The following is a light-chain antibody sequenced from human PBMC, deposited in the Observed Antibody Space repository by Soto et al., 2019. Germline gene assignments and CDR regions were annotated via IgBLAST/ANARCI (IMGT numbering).Light chain of an antibody. V-gene: IGKV1-33*01. Sequence: DIQMTQSPSSLSASVGDRVTITCQASQDISNYLNWYQQKPGKAPKLLIYDASNLETGVPSRFSGSGSGTDFTFTISSLQPEDIATSYCQQYENLPCTFGQGTKLEIK. J-gene: IGKJ2*02. CDR2: DAS. CDR3: QQYENLPCT. CDR1: QDISNY.